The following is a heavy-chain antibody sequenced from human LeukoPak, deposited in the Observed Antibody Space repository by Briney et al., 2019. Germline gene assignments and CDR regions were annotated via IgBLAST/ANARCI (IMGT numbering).Heavy chain of an antibody. CDR2: IYYSGDS. J-gene: IGHJ5*02. V-gene: IGHV4-31*03. CDR1: GGSISIGGYY. Sequence: SETLSLTCTVSGGSISIGGYYWSWIRQHPVKGLEWIGYIYYSGDSYYNPSLQSRVTISLDTSKNQFSLTLRSVTAADTAVYYCAREDTSMARRDPWGQGTLVSVSS. CDR3: AREDTSMARRDP. D-gene: IGHD5-18*01.